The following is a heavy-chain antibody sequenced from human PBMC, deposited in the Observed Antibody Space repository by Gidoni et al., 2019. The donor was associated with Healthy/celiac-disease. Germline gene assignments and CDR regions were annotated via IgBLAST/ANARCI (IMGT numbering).Heavy chain of an antibody. CDR2: ISGRGGST. CDR3: AKRAPYSSSFPPFDY. CDR1: GFTFSSYA. J-gene: IGHJ4*02. D-gene: IGHD6-6*01. V-gene: IGHV3-23*01. Sequence: EVQLLESGGGLVQSGGSLRLSCAASGFTFSSYAMSWVRQAPGKGLERVSAISGRGGSTYYADSVKGRFTISRDNSKNTLYLQMNSLRAEDTAVYYCAKRAPYSSSFPPFDYWGQGTLVTVSS.